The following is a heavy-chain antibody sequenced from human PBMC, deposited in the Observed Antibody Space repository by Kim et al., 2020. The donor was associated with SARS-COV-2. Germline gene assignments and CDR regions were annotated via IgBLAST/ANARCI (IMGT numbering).Heavy chain of an antibody. Sequence: SETLSLTCAVYGGSFSGYYWSWIRQPPGKGLEWIGEINHSGSTNYNPSLKSRVTISVDTSKNQFSLKLSSVTAADTAVYYCARYRQVYSSSADYWGQGTLVTVSS. D-gene: IGHD6-6*01. CDR3: ARYRQVYSSSADY. V-gene: IGHV4-34*01. CDR2: INHSGST. J-gene: IGHJ4*02. CDR1: GGSFSGYY.